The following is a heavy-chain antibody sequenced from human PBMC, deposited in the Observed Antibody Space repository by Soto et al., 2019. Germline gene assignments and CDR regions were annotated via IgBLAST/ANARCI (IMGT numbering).Heavy chain of an antibody. CDR3: TTDGFYGYIWGNYRSYYFDY. CDR1: GFTFKNAW. J-gene: IGHJ4*02. Sequence: EVHLEESGGGSVKPGGSLRLSCAGSGFTFKNAWMSWVRQAPGRGLEWVGRIKSKIDGGTSDYAAPVKGRFTISRDDSKNTLYLEMNSLQSEDTAVYYCTTDGFYGYIWGNYRSYYFDYWGQGTLVTVSS. V-gene: IGHV3-15*01. CDR2: IKSKIDGGTS. D-gene: IGHD3-16*02.